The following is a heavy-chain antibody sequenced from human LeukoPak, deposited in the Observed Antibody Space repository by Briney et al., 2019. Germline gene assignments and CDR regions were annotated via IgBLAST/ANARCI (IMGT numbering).Heavy chain of an antibody. D-gene: IGHD3-10*01. Sequence: GMSLRLSCAASGVSLSPYGMHWVRQAPGKGLEWVAVISYEGGTQHYADSVKGRFIISRDNPRNTLYLQMNILRTEDTAVYYCAKEGTPQVSTWYDLWGQGTQVIVSS. V-gene: IGHV3-30*18. CDR1: GVSLSPYG. J-gene: IGHJ5*02. CDR3: AKEGTPQVSTWYDL. CDR2: ISYEGGTQ.